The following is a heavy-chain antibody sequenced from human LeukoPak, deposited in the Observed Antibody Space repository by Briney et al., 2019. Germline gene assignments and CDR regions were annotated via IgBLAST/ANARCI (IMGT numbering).Heavy chain of an antibody. CDR2: IGTAGDP. V-gene: IGHV3-13*05. CDR3: ARARSSTFEFDY. D-gene: IGHD6-6*01. CDR1: GFTFSSYG. J-gene: IGHJ4*02. Sequence: GGSLRLSCAASGFTFSSYGMHWVRQATGKGLEWVSAIGTAGDPYYPGSVKGRFTISRENAKNSLYLQMNSLRAGDTAVYYCARARSSTFEFDYWGQGTLVTVSS.